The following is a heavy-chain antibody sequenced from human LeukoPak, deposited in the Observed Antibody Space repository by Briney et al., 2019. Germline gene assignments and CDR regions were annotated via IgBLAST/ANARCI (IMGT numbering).Heavy chain of an antibody. D-gene: IGHD2-15*01. CDR1: GFTFSSYW. J-gene: IGHJ6*02. V-gene: IGHV3-7*01. CDR3: AKVGYCSGGSCPKSTNYYYYGMDV. Sequence: PGGSLRLSCAASGFTFSSYWMSWVRQAPGKGLEWVANIKQDGSEKYYVDSVKGRFTISRDNAKNSLYLQMNSLRAEDTAVYYCAKVGYCSGGSCPKSTNYYYYGMDVWGQGTTVTVSS. CDR2: IKQDGSEK.